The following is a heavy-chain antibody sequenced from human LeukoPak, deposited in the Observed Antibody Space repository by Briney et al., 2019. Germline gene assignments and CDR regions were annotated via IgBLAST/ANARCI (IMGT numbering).Heavy chain of an antibody. D-gene: IGHD6-13*01. Sequence: SETLSLTCTVSGGSISSYYWSWIRQPPGKGLGWIGYIYYSGSTNYNPSLKSRVTISVDTSKNQFSLKLSSVAAADTAVYYCARSYSSRWGAFDIWGQGTMVTVSS. V-gene: IGHV4-59*08. CDR2: IYYSGST. CDR1: GGSISSYY. J-gene: IGHJ3*02. CDR3: ARSYSSRWGAFDI.